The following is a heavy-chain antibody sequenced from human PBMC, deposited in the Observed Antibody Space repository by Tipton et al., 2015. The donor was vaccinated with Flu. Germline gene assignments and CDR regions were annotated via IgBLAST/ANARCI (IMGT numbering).Heavy chain of an antibody. V-gene: IGHV4-4*07. Sequence: GLVKPSETLSLTCTVSGGSISGFYWSWIRQPAGKGLEWIGRIYTTGTTKYKASLKSRVTMSVDTSKNQFSLKLSSVTAADTAVYYCARVKYSGDAFDIWGRGTMVTVSS. CDR3: ARVKYSGDAFDI. CDR2: IYTTGTT. CDR1: GGSISGFY. J-gene: IGHJ3*02. D-gene: IGHD2-21*01.